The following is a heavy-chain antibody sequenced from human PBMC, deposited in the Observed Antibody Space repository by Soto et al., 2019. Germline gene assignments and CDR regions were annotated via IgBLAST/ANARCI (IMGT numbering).Heavy chain of an antibody. CDR1: GFTFSSYG. Sequence: GGSLRLSCAASGFTFSSYGMHWVRQAPGKGLEWVAVIWYDGSNKYYADSVKGRFTISRDNSKNTLYLQMNSLRAEYTAVYYCARGPEYDYVWGSYQTRTYFDYWGQGTLVTVSS. J-gene: IGHJ4*02. CDR3: ARGPEYDYVWGSYQTRTYFDY. D-gene: IGHD3-16*02. V-gene: IGHV3-33*01. CDR2: IWYDGSNK.